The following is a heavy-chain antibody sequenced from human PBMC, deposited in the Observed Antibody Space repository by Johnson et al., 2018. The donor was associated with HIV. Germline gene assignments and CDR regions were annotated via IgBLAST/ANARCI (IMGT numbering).Heavy chain of an antibody. CDR1: GFTVGSDY. CDR2: IKQDGSEK. J-gene: IGHJ3*02. Sequence: VQLVESGGGLVQPGGSLRLSCAASGFTVGSDYMSWVRQAPGKGLEWVANIKQDGSEKYYVDSVKGRFTISRDNAKNSLYLQMNSLRAEDTAVYYCARWGNLGVCDIWGQGTMVIVSS. D-gene: IGHD4-23*01. V-gene: IGHV3-7*01. CDR3: ARWGNLGVCDI.